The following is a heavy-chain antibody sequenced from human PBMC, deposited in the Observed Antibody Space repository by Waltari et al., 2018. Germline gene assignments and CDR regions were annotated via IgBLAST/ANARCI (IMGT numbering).Heavy chain of an antibody. CDR2: IYYSRST. CDR3: ARYSSSPYYYGMDV. Sequence: QLQLQESGSGLAKPSETLSLTCAVSGGSISRSNSYWGWIRQPPGKGLEWIGSIYYSRSTYYNPSLKSRVTISVDTSKNQFSLKLSSVTAADTAVYYCARYSSSPYYYGMDVWGQGTTVTVSS. J-gene: IGHJ6*02. CDR1: GGSISRSNSY. V-gene: IGHV4-39*07. D-gene: IGHD6-13*01.